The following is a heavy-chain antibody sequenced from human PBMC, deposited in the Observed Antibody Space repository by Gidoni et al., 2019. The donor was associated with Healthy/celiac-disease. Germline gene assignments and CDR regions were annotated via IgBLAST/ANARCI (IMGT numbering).Heavy chain of an antibody. CDR1: GFTFSSYW. D-gene: IGHD2-21*02. CDR2: INSDGSST. J-gene: IGHJ4*02. CDR3: ARVEYCGGDCYSYYFDY. Sequence: EVQLVESGGGLVQPGGSLRLSCAASGFTFSSYWMHWVRQAPGKGLVWVSRINSDGSSTSYADSVKGRFTISRDNAKNTLYLQMNSLRAEDTAVYYCARVEYCGGDCYSYYFDYWGQGTLVTVSS. V-gene: IGHV3-74*01.